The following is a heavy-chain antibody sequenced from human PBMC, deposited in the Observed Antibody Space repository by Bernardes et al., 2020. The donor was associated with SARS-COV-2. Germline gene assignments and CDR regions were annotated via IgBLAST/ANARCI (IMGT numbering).Heavy chain of an antibody. J-gene: IGHJ6*02. V-gene: IGHV3-15*07. Sequence: GGSLRLSCAASRFTFNNAWMNWVRQAPGKGLEWVGRIKSNADGGTTDYAAPVKGRFTISRDDSKNTLYLQMNSLKTEDTAVYYCTTDSGAGLDVWGQGTTVTVSS. CDR2: IKSNADGGTT. D-gene: IGHD3-10*01. CDR1: RFTFNNAW. CDR3: TTDSGAGLDV.